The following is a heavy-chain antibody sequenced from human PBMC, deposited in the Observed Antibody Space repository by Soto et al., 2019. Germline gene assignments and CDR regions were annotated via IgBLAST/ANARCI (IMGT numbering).Heavy chain of an antibody. Sequence: QVQLQESGPGLVKPSETLSLTCTVSGGSISSYYWSWIRQPPGKGLEWIGYIYYSGSTNYNPSLQSRLTISVDTSKNQFSLKLSSVTAADTAVYYCARGFTGSPGYYYYGMDVWGPGTTVTVSS. J-gene: IGHJ6*02. CDR3: ARGFTGSPGYYYYGMDV. D-gene: IGHD2-15*01. V-gene: IGHV4-59*01. CDR2: IYYSGST. CDR1: GGSISSYY.